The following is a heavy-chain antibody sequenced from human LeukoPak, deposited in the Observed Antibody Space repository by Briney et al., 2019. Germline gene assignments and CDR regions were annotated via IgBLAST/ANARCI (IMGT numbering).Heavy chain of an antibody. J-gene: IGHJ5*02. CDR1: SGSISSSSNY. V-gene: IGHV4-39*01. Sequence: PSETLSLTCTVSSGSISSSSNYWGWIRQAPGKGLEWIGNVYYSGSTFYNPSLKSRVTISVDTSKNQFSLKLRSVTTADTAIYYCARASFNVVFGNWFDTWGQGTLVTVSS. D-gene: IGHD2-8*01. CDR2: VYYSGST. CDR3: ARASFNVVFGNWFDT.